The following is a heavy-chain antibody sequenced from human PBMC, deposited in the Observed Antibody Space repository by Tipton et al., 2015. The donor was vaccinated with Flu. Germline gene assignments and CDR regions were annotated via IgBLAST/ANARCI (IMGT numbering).Heavy chain of an antibody. V-gene: IGHV4-34*01. CDR1: GGSFSGYY. CDR2: INHSGST. CDR3: ARGPNWTWGAFDI. Sequence: TLSLTCAVYGGSFSGYYWSWIRQPPGKGLEWIGEINHSGSTNYNPSLKSRVTISVDTSKNQFSLQLNSVTPEDTAVYYCARGPNWTWGAFDIWGQGTMVTVSS. J-gene: IGHJ3*02. D-gene: IGHD1-1*01.